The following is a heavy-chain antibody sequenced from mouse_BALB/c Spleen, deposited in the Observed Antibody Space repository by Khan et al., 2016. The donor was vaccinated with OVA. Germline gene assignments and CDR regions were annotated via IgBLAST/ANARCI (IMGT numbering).Heavy chain of an antibody. J-gene: IGHJ2*01. CDR1: GFTFTDYY. CDR3: ARAQVGSYFDY. Sequence: EVQLQESGGGLVQPGGSLRLSCAPSGFTFTDYYMTWVRQPPGEALEWLGFIANKADDYRTEYSASVRGRFTISRDASQNILYLQMTTLRAEDSATYYCARAQVGSYFDYWGQGTTLTVSS. V-gene: IGHV7-3*02. CDR2: IANKADDYRT. D-gene: IGHD4-1*02.